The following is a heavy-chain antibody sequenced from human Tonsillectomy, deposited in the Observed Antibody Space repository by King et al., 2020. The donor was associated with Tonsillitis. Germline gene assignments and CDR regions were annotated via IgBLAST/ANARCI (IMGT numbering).Heavy chain of an antibody. CDR2: INPSGGST. CDR1: GYTFTSYY. D-gene: IGHD6-13*01. Sequence: QLVQSGAEVKKPGASVKVSCKASGYTFTSYYMHWVRQAPGQGLEWMGIINPSGGSTNYAQKFQGRVTMTGDTPTSTVFMELTSLRSEDTAVYYCAGFLAAALDYWGQGTLVTVSS. V-gene: IGHV1-46*01. J-gene: IGHJ4*02. CDR3: AGFLAAALDY.